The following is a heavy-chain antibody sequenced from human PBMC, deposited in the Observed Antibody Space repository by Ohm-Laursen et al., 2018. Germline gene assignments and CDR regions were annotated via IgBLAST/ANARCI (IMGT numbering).Heavy chain of an antibody. CDR3: ARDRNDYVWGSYRFSSAFDI. V-gene: IGHV4-34*01. CDR2: INHSGST. D-gene: IGHD3-16*02. CDR1: GGSFSGYY. Sequence: GTLSLTCAVYGGSFSGYYWSWIRQPPGKGLEWIGEINHSGSTNYNPSLKSRVTISVDTSKNQFSLKLSSVTAADTAVYYCARDRNDYVWGSYRFSSAFDIWGQGTMVTVSS. J-gene: IGHJ3*02.